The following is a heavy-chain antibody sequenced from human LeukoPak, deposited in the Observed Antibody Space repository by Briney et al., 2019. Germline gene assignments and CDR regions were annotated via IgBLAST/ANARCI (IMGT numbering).Heavy chain of an antibody. D-gene: IGHD7-27*01. V-gene: IGHV4-59*01. Sequence: PSETLSLTCTISGGSFSDYYWSWIRQSPGKGLEWIGYRSTSYSPSLKSRVTISADTSQNQFSLKLSSVTAADTAVYYCASRKLGNDYWGQGTLVTVSS. CDR1: GGSFSDYY. J-gene: IGHJ4*02. CDR2: RST. CDR3: ASRKLGNDY.